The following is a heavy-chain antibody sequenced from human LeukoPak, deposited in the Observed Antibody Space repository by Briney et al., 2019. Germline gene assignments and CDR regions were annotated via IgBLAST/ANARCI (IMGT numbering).Heavy chain of an antibody. J-gene: IGHJ4*02. D-gene: IGHD3-22*01. CDR1: GFTFSSYE. CDR3: ASKDPYDSRGYLLDY. V-gene: IGHV3-48*03. CDR2: ISSSGSTI. Sequence: PGGSLRLSCAASGFTFSSYEMNWVRQAPGKGLEWVSYISSSGSTIYYADSVKGRFTISRDSSKNTLYLQMNSLRAEDTAVYYCASKDPYDSRGYLLDYWGQGTLVTVSS.